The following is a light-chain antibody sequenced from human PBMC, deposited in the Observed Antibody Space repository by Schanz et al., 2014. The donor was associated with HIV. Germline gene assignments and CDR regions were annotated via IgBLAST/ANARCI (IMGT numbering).Light chain of an antibody. CDR2: DSY. CDR1: GGGTASDS. Sequence: FMLTQPQSVSESPGKTITISCTRSGGGTASDSVQWYQQRPGSAPTTVIYDSYQRPSGVPSRFSGSFDRSSNSASLTISGLMTEDEADYYCQSYDTNNPRVFGGGTKLTVL. J-gene: IGLJ3*02. CDR3: QSYDTNNPRV. V-gene: IGLV6-57*04.